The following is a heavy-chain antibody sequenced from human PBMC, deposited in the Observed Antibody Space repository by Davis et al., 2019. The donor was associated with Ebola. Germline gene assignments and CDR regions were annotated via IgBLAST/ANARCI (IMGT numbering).Heavy chain of an antibody. Sequence: MPSETLSLTCAVYGGSFSDYYWSWIRQPPGKGLEWIGYIYYSGSTYYNPSLKSRVTISVDTSKNQFSLKLSSVTAADTAVYYCAATIVGVDYWGQGTLVTVSS. CDR1: GGSFSDYY. D-gene: IGHD1-26*01. CDR3: AATIVGVDY. CDR2: IYYSGST. J-gene: IGHJ4*02. V-gene: IGHV4-34*01.